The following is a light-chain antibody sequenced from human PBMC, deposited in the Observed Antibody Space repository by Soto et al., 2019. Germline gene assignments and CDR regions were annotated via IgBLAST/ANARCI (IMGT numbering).Light chain of an antibody. CDR3: QQYNNWPPIT. J-gene: IGKJ5*01. CDR2: GAS. Sequence: ERVMTQAAAALSVSPGERATLSCRASQSVSSNLAWYQQKPGQAPRLLIYGASTRATGIPARFSGSGSGTEFTLTISSLQSEDFAVYYCQQYNNWPPITFGQGTRLEIK. CDR1: QSVSSN. V-gene: IGKV3-15*01.